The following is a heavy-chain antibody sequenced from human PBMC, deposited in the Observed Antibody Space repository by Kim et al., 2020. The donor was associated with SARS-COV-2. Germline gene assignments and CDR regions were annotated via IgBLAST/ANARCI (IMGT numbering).Heavy chain of an antibody. CDR1: GFTFSLHN. J-gene: IGHJ4*02. V-gene: IGHV3-21*01. CDR3: VRDEIVATIYFDH. D-gene: IGHD5-12*01. CDR2: ISGTGTYI. Sequence: GGSLRLSCTASGFTFSLHNMNWVRQAPGKGLGWVSSISGTGTYIHYGQSVTGRFTISRDNARNSLYLEMTSLTAEDTAVYYCVRDEIVATIYFDHWGQGTPVTVSS.